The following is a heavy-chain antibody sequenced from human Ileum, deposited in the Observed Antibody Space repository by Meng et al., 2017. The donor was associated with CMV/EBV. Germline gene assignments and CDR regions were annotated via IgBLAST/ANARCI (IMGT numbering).Heavy chain of an antibody. D-gene: IGHD5-12*01. V-gene: IGHV3-53*05. Sequence: GESLKISCAASGFTVSMNYMGWVRQAPGKGLEWVSGIYSDGTTYDADSVKGRFTLSRDSSKNTLYLQMNSLRAEDTAVYYCGRDSGADMVATGDFDYWGQGTLVTVSS. CDR3: GRDSGADMVATGDFDY. CDR2: IYSDGTT. J-gene: IGHJ4*02. CDR1: GFTVSMNY.